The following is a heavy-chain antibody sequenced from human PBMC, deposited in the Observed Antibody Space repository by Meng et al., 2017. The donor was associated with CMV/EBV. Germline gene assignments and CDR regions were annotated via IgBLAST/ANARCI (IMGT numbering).Heavy chain of an antibody. J-gene: IGHJ4*02. Sequence: QLPLQGSGPGLVKPSETLSLTCTVSGGSIRSSSYYWGWIRQPPGKGLEWIGSIYYSGSTYYNPSLKSRVTISVDTSKNQFSLKLSSVTAADTAVYYCARDSAVAGVVDYWGQGTLVTVSS. CDR1: GGSIRSSSYY. CDR3: ARDSAVAGVVDY. V-gene: IGHV4-39*07. D-gene: IGHD6-19*01. CDR2: IYYSGST.